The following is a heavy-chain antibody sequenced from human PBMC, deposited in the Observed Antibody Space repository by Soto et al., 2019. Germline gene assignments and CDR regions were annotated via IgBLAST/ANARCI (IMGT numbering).Heavy chain of an antibody. CDR1: GGSISSGGYY. J-gene: IGHJ3*02. D-gene: IGHD2-15*01. V-gene: IGHV4-31*03. CDR2: IYYSGST. CDR3: ARDRLLLNAFDI. Sequence: SETLSLTCTVSGGSISSGGYYWSWIRQHPGKGLEWIGYIYYSGSTYYNPSLKSRVTISVDTSKNQFSLKLSSVTAADTAVYYCARDRLLLNAFDIWGQGTMVTVSS.